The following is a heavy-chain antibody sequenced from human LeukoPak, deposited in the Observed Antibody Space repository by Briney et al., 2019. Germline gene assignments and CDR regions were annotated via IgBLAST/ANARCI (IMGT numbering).Heavy chain of an antibody. CDR2: IYYSGST. J-gene: IGHJ5*02. CDR3: ARVRGYCSGGSCSRWFDP. D-gene: IGHD2-15*01. Sequence: SETLSLTCTVSGGSISSYYWSWIRQPPGKGLEWIGYIYYSGSTNYNPSLKSRVTISVDTSKNQFSLKLSFVTAADTAVYYCARVRGYCSGGSCSRWFDPWGQGALVTVSS. V-gene: IGHV4-59*01. CDR1: GGSISSYY.